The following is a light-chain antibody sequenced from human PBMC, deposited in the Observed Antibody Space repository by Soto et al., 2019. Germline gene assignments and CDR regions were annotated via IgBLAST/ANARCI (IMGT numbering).Light chain of an antibody. CDR2: VVF. CDR1: QSITYW. CDR3: QQYHSFSFT. V-gene: IGKV1-5*01. Sequence: DIQMTQSPSSLSASVGDRVTITCRASQSITYWLAWYQQKPGRAPKLLIYVVFNLQSGVPSRFSGSGSGTEFTLTISSLQPDDSATYYCQQYHSFSFTFGQGTKLAVK. J-gene: IGKJ2*01.